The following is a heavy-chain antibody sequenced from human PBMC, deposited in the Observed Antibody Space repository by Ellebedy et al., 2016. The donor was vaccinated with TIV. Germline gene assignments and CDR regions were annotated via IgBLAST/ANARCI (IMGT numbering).Heavy chain of an antibody. CDR1: GFTFSSYS. V-gene: IGHV3-48*04. D-gene: IGHD4-17*01. J-gene: IGHJ6*02. CDR3: AKTYGDFDPYYYVMDV. Sequence: PGGSLRLSCAASGFTFSSYSMNWVRQAPGKGLEWVSYISSTSSAIFYADSVKGRFTISRDNPTNSLYLQMNSLRAEDTAVYYCAKTYGDFDPYYYVMDVWGQGTAVTVSS. CDR2: ISSTSSAI.